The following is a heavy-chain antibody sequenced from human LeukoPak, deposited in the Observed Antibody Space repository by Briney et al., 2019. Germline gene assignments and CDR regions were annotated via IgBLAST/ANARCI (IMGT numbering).Heavy chain of an antibody. CDR3: ARVSGSYYYGSGSYYKFDY. J-gene: IGHJ4*02. CDR1: GYTFTGYY. Sequence: GASVKVSCKASGYTFTGYYMHWVRQALGQGLEWMGRINPNSGGTNYAQKFQGRVTMTRDTSISTAYMELSRLRSDDTAVYYCARVSGSYYYGSGSYYKFDYWGQGTLVTVSS. CDR2: INPNSGGT. D-gene: IGHD3-10*01. V-gene: IGHV1-2*06.